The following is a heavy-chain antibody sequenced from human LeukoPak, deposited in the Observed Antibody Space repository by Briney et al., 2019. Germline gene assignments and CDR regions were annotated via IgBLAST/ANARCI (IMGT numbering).Heavy chain of an antibody. V-gene: IGHV4-4*07. Sequence: PSETLSLACTVSGGSISSYYWSWIRQPAGKGLEWIGRIYTSGSTNYNPSLKSRVTMSVDASKNQFFLKLSSVTAADTAVYYCARGATTAATDVWGQGTTVTVSS. CDR1: GGSISSYY. J-gene: IGHJ6*02. D-gene: IGHD1-26*01. CDR2: IYTSGST. CDR3: ARGATTAATDV.